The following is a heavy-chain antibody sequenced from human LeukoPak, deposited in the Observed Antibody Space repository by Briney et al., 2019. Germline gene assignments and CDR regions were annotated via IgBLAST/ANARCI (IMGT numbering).Heavy chain of an antibody. D-gene: IGHD3-10*02. Sequence: GGSLRLSCAASGFTFSDYYMSWIRQAPGKGLEWVSYISSSGNSTYYSDSVRGRFTISRDNAKNSLHLQMNSLRAEDTAVYYCAKFFTGEYVRAFDVWGQGTMVTVSS. CDR3: AKFFTGEYVRAFDV. CDR2: ISSSGNST. V-gene: IGHV3-11*04. J-gene: IGHJ3*01. CDR1: GFTFSDYY.